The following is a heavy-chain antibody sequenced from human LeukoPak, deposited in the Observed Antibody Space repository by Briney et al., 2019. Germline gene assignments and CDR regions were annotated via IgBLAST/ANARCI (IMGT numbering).Heavy chain of an antibody. CDR3: ARSPTYSYGSIFDY. D-gene: IGHD5-18*01. Sequence: GASVKVSCKASGYTFTSYAMHWVRQAPGQRLEWMGWINAGNGNTKYSQKFQGRVTITRDTSASTAYMELSSLRSEDTAVYYCARSPTYSYGSIFDYWGRGTLVTVSS. CDR1: GYTFTSYA. CDR2: INAGNGNT. V-gene: IGHV1-3*01. J-gene: IGHJ4*02.